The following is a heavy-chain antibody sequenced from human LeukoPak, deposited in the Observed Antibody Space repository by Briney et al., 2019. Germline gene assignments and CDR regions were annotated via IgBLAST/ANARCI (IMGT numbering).Heavy chain of an antibody. CDR2: IWYDGSNK. V-gene: IGHV3-33*01. D-gene: IGHD4-11*01. Sequence: GGSLRLSCAASGFTFSSYGMHWVRQAPGKGLEWVAVIWYDGSNKYHVDSVKGRFTISRDNPKNTLYLQMNSLRAEDTAVYYCARDPDFSAFDIWGQGTLVTVSS. CDR3: ARDPDFSAFDI. CDR1: GFTFSSYG. J-gene: IGHJ3*02.